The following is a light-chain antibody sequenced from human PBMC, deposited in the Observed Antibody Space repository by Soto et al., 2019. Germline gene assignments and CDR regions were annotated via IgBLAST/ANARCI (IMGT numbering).Light chain of an antibody. V-gene: IGKV3-20*01. CDR2: GAS. CDR3: QQYGSSPQT. CDR1: QSVSSSY. J-gene: IGKJ1*01. Sequence: EIVLTQSPGTLSLSPGERATLSCRASQSVSSSYLGWYQQKPGQAPRLLIYGASSRATGIPDRFSGSGSGTDFTLTISRLEPEEFAVYYCQQYGSSPQTFGQGTKVEIK.